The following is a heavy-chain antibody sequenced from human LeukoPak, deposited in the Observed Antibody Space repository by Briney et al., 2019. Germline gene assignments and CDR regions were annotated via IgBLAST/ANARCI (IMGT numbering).Heavy chain of an antibody. V-gene: IGHV4-59*08. CDR1: GGSISSYY. D-gene: IGHD6-13*01. Sequence: SETLSLTCTVSGGSISSYYWSWIRQPPGKGLEWIGYIYYSGSTNYNPSLKSRVTISVDTSKNQFSLKPSSVTAADTAVYYCATSIAAADEPAFDPWGQGNLVTVSS. J-gene: IGHJ5*02. CDR3: ATSIAAADEPAFDP. CDR2: IYYSGST.